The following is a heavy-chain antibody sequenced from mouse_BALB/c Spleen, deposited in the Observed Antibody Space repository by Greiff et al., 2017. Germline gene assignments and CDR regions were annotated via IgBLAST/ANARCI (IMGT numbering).Heavy chain of an antibody. V-gene: IGHV14-3*02. CDR3: ARGYFDY. J-gene: IGHJ2*01. CDR1: GFNIKDTY. CDR2: IDPANGNT. Sequence: EVMLVESGAELVKPGASVKLSCTASGFNIKDTYMHWVKQRPEQGLEWIGRIDPANGNTKYDPKFQGKATITADTSSNTAYLQLSSLTSEDTAVYYCARGYFDYWGQGTTLTVSS.